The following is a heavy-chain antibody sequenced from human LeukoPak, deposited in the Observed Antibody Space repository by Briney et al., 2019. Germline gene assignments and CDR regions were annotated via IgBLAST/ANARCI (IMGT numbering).Heavy chain of an antibody. V-gene: IGHV3-48*04. J-gene: IGHJ4*02. CDR2: ISSSGSTI. Sequence: GGSLRLSCAASGFTFSSYSMNWVRQAPGKGLEWVSYISSSGSTIYYADSVKGRFTISRDNAKNSLYLQMNSLRAEDTAVYYCARDLVGWLPDYWGQGTLVTVSS. CDR3: ARDLVGWLPDY. D-gene: IGHD6-19*01. CDR1: GFTFSSYS.